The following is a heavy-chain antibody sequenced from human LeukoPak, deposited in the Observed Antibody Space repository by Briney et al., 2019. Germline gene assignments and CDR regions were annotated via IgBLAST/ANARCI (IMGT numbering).Heavy chain of an antibody. J-gene: IGHJ4*02. V-gene: IGHV3-11*04. D-gene: IGHD5-18*01. Sequence: KSGGSLRLSCAASGFTFSDYYMSWIRQAPGKGLEWVSYISSSGSTIYYADSVKGRFTISRDNAKNSLYLQMNSLRAEDTAVYYCARVPRGYSLPFFDYWGQGTLVTVSS. CDR1: GFTFSDYY. CDR2: ISSSGSTI. CDR3: ARVPRGYSLPFFDY.